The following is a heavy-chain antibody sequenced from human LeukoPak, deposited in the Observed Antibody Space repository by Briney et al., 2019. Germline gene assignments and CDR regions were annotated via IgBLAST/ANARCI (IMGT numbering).Heavy chain of an antibody. D-gene: IGHD4-23*01. J-gene: IGHJ4*02. CDR1: GGTFSNCA. V-gene: IGHV1-2*02. CDR2: IKPNSGDT. Sequence: ASVKVSCKASGGTFSNCAIIWVRQAPGQGLEWMGWIKPNSGDTKYAQNFQDRVTMTRDTSISTAYMNLNRLTYDDTAVYYCARLTGNSAYWGQGTLVTVSS. CDR3: ARLTGNSAY.